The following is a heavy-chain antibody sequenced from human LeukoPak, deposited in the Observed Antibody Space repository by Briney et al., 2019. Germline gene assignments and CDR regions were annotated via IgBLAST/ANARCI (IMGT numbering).Heavy chain of an antibody. D-gene: IGHD4-23*01. CDR1: GGSISSYY. CDR2: INYNGRT. CDR3: ARHDYGGNSNYFDY. Sequence: PSETLSLTCTVSGGSISSYYWGWIRQPQGQGLEWFGYINYNGRTTYSPSLKSRVTIPVHTCKNPFSLKVSSVTAADTAVYYCARHDYGGNSNYFDYWGQGTLVTVSS. V-gene: IGHV4-59*08. J-gene: IGHJ4*02.